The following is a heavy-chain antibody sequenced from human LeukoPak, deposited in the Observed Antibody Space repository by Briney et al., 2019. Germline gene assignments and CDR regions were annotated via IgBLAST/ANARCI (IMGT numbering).Heavy chain of an antibody. D-gene: IGHD2-15*01. V-gene: IGHV1-46*01. CDR2: INPSGGST. CDR1: GYTFTSYY. CDR3: ARVPYCSGGSCYNYFDY. Sequence: ASVKVSCKASGYTFTSYYMHWVRQAPGQGLEWMGIINPSGGSTSYAQKFQGRVTMTRDTSTSTVYMELSSLRSEDTAVYYCARVPYCSGGSCYNYFDYWGQGTLVTVSS. J-gene: IGHJ4*02.